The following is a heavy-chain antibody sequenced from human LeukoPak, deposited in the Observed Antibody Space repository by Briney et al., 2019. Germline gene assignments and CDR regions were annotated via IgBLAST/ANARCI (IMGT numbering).Heavy chain of an antibody. CDR3: ARDQFAFGLFDY. D-gene: IGHD3/OR15-3a*01. CDR1: GGTFSSYA. V-gene: IGHV1-69*13. CDR2: IIPIFGTA. Sequence: SVKVSCKASGGTFSSYAISWVRQAPGQGLEWMGGIIPIFGTANYAQKFQGRVTITADESTSTAYMELSSLRSEDTAVYYCARDQFAFGLFDYWGQGTLVTVSS. J-gene: IGHJ4*02.